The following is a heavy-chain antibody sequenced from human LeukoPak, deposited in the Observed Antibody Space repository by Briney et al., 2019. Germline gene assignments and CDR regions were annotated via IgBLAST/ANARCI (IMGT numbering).Heavy chain of an antibody. Sequence: ASVKVSCKASGYTFNGYYMHWVRQAPGQGLEWMGWINPTSGDTNYVQKFQGRVIMTRDMSISTPYMELSRVRSDDTAVYYCAGGDGDGPARRAFDIWGQGTMVTVSS. CDR3: AGGDGDGPARRAFDI. J-gene: IGHJ3*02. V-gene: IGHV1-2*02. D-gene: IGHD7-27*01. CDR1: GYTFNGYY. CDR2: INPTSGDT.